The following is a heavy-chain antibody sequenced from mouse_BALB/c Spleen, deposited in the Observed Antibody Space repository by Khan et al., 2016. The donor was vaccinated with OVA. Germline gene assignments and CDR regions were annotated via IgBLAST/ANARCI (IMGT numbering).Heavy chain of an antibody. D-gene: IGHD2-14*01. CDR1: GYTFTSYT. CDR2: INPSNGYT. J-gene: IGHJ3*01. V-gene: IGHV1-4*01. Sequence: QVQLKQSGAELARPGASVKMSCKASGYTFTSYTIHWIKVRPGQGLEWIGFINPSNGYTNYNQKFKDKATLTADKSSHTVHMQLSSLTSDDSAVYNCVRDGAYHRNDGWFAYWGQGTLVTVSA. CDR3: VRDGAYHRNDGWFAY.